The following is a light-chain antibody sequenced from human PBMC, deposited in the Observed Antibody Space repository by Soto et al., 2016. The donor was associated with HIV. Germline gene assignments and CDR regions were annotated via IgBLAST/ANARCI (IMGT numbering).Light chain of an antibody. CDR1: QDITSY. J-gene: IGKJ1*01. V-gene: IGKV1-9*01. Sequence: DIQLTQSPSFLSASVGDRVTITCRASQDITSYLSWYQQKPGKAPKLLIHTASALQSGVPPRFSGSGSGTEFTLTISSLQPEDFATYYCQQSYSTPQTFGQGTKVEIK. CDR2: TAS. CDR3: QQSYSTPQT.